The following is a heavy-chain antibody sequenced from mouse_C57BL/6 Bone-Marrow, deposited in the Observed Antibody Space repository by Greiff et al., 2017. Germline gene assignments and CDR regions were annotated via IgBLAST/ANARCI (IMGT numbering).Heavy chain of an antibody. V-gene: IGHV1-52*01. D-gene: IGHD2-1*01. Sequence: QVQLQQPGAELVRPGSSVKLSCKASGYTFTSYWMHWVKQRPIQGLEWIGNIDPSDSDTHYNQKFKDKATLTVDKSSSTAYMQLSSLTSEDSAVYYCAFGNYGGILDYWGKGTTLTVSS. CDR3: AFGNYGGILDY. CDR1: GYTFTSYW. CDR2: IDPSDSDT. J-gene: IGHJ2*01.